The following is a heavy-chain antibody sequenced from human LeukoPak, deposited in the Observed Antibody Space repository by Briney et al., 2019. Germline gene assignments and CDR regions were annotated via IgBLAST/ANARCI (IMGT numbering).Heavy chain of an antibody. D-gene: IGHD5-12*01. Sequence: GGSLRLSCAASGFTFSSYSMNWVRQAPGKGLEWVSSISSSSSYVFYGDSVKGRFTISRDSAKNSLNLHMNSLRAEDTAVYYCARGYSGYDYFFDNWGQGTLVTVSS. CDR1: GFTFSSYS. V-gene: IGHV3-21*01. CDR2: ISSSSSYV. CDR3: ARGYSGYDYFFDN. J-gene: IGHJ4*02.